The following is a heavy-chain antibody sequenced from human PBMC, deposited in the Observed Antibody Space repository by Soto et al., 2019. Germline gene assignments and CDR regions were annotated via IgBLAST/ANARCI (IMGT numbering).Heavy chain of an antibody. J-gene: IGHJ4*02. CDR2: IGTAGDT. Sequence: EVQLVESGGGLVQPGGSLRLSCAASGFTFSSYDMHWVRQATGKGLEWVSAIGTAGDTYYPGSVKGRFTISRENAKNSLYLQMNSLRAEDTAVYYCAKGFGELLNPYYFDYWGQGTLVTVSS. CDR1: GFTFSSYD. CDR3: AKGFGELLNPYYFDY. V-gene: IGHV3-13*01. D-gene: IGHD3-10*01.